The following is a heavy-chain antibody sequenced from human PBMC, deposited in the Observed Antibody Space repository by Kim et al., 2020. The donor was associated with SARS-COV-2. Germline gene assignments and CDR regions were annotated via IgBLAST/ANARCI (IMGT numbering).Heavy chain of an antibody. V-gene: IGHV3-23*01. CDR2: ISGSGGST. Sequence: GGSLRLSCAASGFTFSSYAMSWVRQAPGKGLEWVSAISGSGGSTYYADSVKGRFTISRDNSKNTLYLQMNSLRAEDTAVYYCAKSPEELRYFDWLFSFYFDYWGQGTLVTVSS. J-gene: IGHJ4*02. D-gene: IGHD3-9*01. CDR3: AKSPEELRYFDWLFSFYFDY. CDR1: GFTFSSYA.